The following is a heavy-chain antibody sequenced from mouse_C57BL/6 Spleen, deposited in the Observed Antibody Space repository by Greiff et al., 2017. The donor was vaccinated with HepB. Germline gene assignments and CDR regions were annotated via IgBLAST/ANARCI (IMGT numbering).Heavy chain of an antibody. CDR2: IYWDDDK. V-gene: IGHV8-12*01. J-gene: IGHJ3*01. CDR3: AGTGYDYTWFAY. D-gene: IGHD2-4*01. Sequence: QVTLKESGPGILQSSQSLSLTCSFSGFSLSTSGMGVSWIRQPSGKGLEWLAHIYWDDDKRYNTSLKSRLTISKDTSRNQVFLKITSVDTADTATYYCAGTGYDYTWFAYWGKGTLVTVAA. CDR1: GFSLSTSGMG.